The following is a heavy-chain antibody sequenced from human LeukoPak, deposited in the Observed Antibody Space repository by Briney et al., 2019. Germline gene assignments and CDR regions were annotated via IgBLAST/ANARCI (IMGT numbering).Heavy chain of an antibody. V-gene: IGHV4-61*02. CDR1: GGSISSGSYY. CDR2: LSTSGTT. J-gene: IGHJ6*03. Sequence: SQTLSLTCTVSGGSISSGSYYWSWIRQPAGKGLEWIGRLSTSGTTNYNPSLKSRVTVSVDTSKNQFSLKLSSVTAADTAVYYCARDSYHYGSAAYYMDVWGKGTTVTISS. CDR3: ARDSYHYGSAAYYMDV. D-gene: IGHD3-10*01.